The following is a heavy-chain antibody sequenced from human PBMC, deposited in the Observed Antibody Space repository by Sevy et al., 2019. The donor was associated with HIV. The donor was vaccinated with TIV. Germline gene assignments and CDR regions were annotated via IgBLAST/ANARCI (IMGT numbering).Heavy chain of an antibody. CDR2: IYYSGST. CDR1: GGSISSYY. D-gene: IGHD1-26*01. Sequence: SETLSLTCTVSGGSISSYYWSWIRQPPGKGLEWIGYIYYSGSTNYNPSLKSRVTISVDTSKNQFSLKLISVTAADTAVYYGARSREPLPRLSWFDPWGQGTLVTVSS. CDR3: ARSREPLPRLSWFDP. V-gene: IGHV4-59*01. J-gene: IGHJ5*02.